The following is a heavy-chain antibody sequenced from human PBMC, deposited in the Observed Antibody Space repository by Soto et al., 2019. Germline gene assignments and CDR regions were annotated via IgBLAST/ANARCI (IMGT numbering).Heavy chain of an antibody. D-gene: IGHD1-1*01. J-gene: IGHJ3*02. V-gene: IGHV4-59*08. CDR3: ARLRNWNHDAFDI. CDR2: IYYSGST. CDR1: GGSISSYY. Sequence: QVQLQESGPGLVKPSETLSLTCTVSGGSISSYYWSWIRQPPGKGLEWIGYIYYSGSTNYNPSLKSRVTISVDTSKNQFSLKLSSVTAADTTVYYCARLRNWNHDAFDIWGQGTMVTVSS.